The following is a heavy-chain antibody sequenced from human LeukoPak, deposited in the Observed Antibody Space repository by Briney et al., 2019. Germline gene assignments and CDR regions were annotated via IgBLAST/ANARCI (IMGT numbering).Heavy chain of an antibody. J-gene: IGHJ3*02. V-gene: IGHV4-61*02. CDR1: GGSISSGSYY. CDR3: ARGLFSHYYDSSGYSPHDAFDI. Sequence: PSETLSLTCTVSGGSISSGSYYWSWIRQPAGKGLEWIGRIYTSGSTNYNPSLKSRVTMSVDTSKNQFSLRLSSVTAADTAVYYCARGLFSHYYDSSGYSPHDAFDIWGQGTMVTVSS. CDR2: IYTSGST. D-gene: IGHD3-22*01.